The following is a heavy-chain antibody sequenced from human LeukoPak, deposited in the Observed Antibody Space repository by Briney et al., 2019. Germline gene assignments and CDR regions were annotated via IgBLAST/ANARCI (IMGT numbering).Heavy chain of an antibody. J-gene: IGHJ3*02. Sequence: SETLSLTCTVSGGSISSYYWSWIRQPPGKGLEWIGYIYYSGSANYNPSLKSRVTISVDTSKNQFSLKLSSVTAADTAVYYCARENYDILTGYAFDIWGQGTMVTVSS. CDR3: ARENYDILTGYAFDI. CDR1: GGSISSYY. V-gene: IGHV4-59*01. D-gene: IGHD3-9*01. CDR2: IYYSGSA.